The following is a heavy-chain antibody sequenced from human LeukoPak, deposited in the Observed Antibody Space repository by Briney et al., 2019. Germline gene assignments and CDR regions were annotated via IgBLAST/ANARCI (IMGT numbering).Heavy chain of an antibody. Sequence: SETLSLTCGVSGGAITNYYWNWIRQAPGKGLEWLGYIYYTGSTTYNPSVKSRITISLDTSKKQISLKLRSVTAADTAVYYCARLTMTSYYFDYWGQGTLVTVSS. D-gene: IGHD3-22*01. CDR1: GGAITNYY. CDR3: ARLTMTSYYFDY. J-gene: IGHJ4*02. CDR2: IYYTGST. V-gene: IGHV4-59*01.